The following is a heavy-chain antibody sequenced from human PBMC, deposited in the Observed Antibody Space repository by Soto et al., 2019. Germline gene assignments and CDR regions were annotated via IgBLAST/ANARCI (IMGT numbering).Heavy chain of an antibody. D-gene: IGHD1-26*01. CDR1: GFSLSTSGAG. CDR2: ISWKDEK. V-gene: IGHV2-5*01. CDR3: AHRYGGNYYRWYFDS. Sequence: ASGPTLVNPTQTLTVTCTFSGFSLSTSGAGVGWIRQSPGKAPEWLALISWKDEKRYNPGLKSRPTITKDTSKNQVVLTMTDLDPVDTATYFCAHRYGGNYYRWYFDSWGQGTLVTVSS. J-gene: IGHJ4*02.